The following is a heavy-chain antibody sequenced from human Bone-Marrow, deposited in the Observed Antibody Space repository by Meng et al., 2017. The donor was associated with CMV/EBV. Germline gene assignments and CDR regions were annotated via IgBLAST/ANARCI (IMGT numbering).Heavy chain of an antibody. Sequence: ASVKVSCKASGDTFSGYYVHWVRQAPGQGLEWMGTLNPSGGSTSYPQKIQGRVTMTSDTSTNTVYMELSTLRSEDTAIYYCARGWSISSSYFYYGIHVWGQGTTVNGAS. J-gene: IGHJ6*01. CDR2: LNPSGGST. V-gene: IGHV1-46*01. CDR3: ARGWSISSSYFYYGIHV. CDR1: GDTFSGYY. D-gene: IGHD3-10*01.